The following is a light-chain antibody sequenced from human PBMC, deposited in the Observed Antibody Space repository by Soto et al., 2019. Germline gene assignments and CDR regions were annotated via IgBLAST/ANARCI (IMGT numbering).Light chain of an antibody. CDR3: MQALQTPLT. J-gene: IGKJ4*01. Sequence: DIVMTQSPLSLPFTPVEPASISCRSSQSLRHSNGYNYLDWYLQKPGQSPQLLIYLGSNRASGVPDRFSGSGSGTDFTLKIRRVEAEDVGVYYCMQALQTPLTFGGGTKVDIK. CDR1: QSLRHSNGYNY. V-gene: IGKV2-28*01. CDR2: LGS.